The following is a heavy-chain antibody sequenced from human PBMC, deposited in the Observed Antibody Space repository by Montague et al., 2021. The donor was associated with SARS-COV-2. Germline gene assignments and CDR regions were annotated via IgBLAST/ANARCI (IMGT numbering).Heavy chain of an antibody. CDR1: GGSINTYY. V-gene: IGHV4-59*08. D-gene: IGHD3-10*01. CDR2: IYYSGST. CDR3: ARVTTKRTRYGSGSYRGFDAFDI. J-gene: IGHJ3*02. Sequence: SETLSLTCTVSGGSINTYYLYWIRQPPGKGLEWIGYIYYSGSTNYNPSLKSRVTISVDTSKNQFSLKLSSVTAADTAVYYCARVTTKRTRYGSGSYRGFDAFDIWGQGTMVTVSS.